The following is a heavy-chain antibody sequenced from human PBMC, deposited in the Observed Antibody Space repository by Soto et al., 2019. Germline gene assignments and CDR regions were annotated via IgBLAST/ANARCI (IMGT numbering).Heavy chain of an antibody. D-gene: IGHD2-8*01. Sequence: LRLSCTASGFTFRDYAVSWVRQAPGKGLEWVGFIRSEAYGGAAEYAASVKDRFTISRDDSKSIAYLQMNSLKTEDTAVYYCTRRYCTNGICFSANGMDVWGQGTTVTVSS. J-gene: IGHJ6*02. CDR1: GFTFRDYA. V-gene: IGHV3-49*04. CDR2: IRSEAYGGAA. CDR3: TRRYCTNGICFSANGMDV.